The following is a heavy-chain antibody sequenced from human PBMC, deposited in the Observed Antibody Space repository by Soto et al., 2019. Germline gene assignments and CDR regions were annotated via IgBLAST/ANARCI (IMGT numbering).Heavy chain of an antibody. CDR3: ARDRRRSELGIVDY. CDR1: GFTFSSYW. J-gene: IGHJ4*02. V-gene: IGHV3-74*01. Sequence: GGSLRLSCADSGFTFSSYWMHWVRQAPGKGLVWVSRINSDGSSTSYADSVKGRFTISRDNAKNTLYLQMNSLRAEDTAVYYCARDRRRSELGIVDYWGQGTLVTVSS. CDR2: INSDGSST. D-gene: IGHD7-27*01.